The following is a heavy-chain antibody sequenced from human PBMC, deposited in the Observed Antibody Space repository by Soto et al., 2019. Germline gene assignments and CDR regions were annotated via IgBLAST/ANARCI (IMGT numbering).Heavy chain of an antibody. V-gene: IGHV1-18*01. CDR2: ISAYNGNT. Sequence: GASVKVSCKASGYTFTSYGISWVRQAPGQGLEWMGWISAYNGNTNYAQKLQGRVTMTTDTSTSTAYMELRSLRSDDTAVYYCARNRSKYSSSVVTASYYYYGMDGWGQGTTVTVSS. CDR1: GYTFTSYG. D-gene: IGHD2-21*02. CDR3: ARNRSKYSSSVVTASYYYYGMDG. J-gene: IGHJ6*02.